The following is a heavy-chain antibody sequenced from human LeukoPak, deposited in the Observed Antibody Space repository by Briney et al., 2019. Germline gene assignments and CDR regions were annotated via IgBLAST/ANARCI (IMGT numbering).Heavy chain of an antibody. D-gene: IGHD6-13*01. V-gene: IGHV4-59*08. Sequence: TSETLSLTCTVSGGSISSYYWSWIRQPPGKGLEWIGYIYYSGSTNYNPSLKSRVTISVDTSKNQFSLKVNSVTAADTAVYYCARCYSSSWYYFDYWGQGTLVTVSS. CDR3: ARCYSSSWYYFDY. CDR2: IYYSGST. CDR1: GGSISSYY. J-gene: IGHJ4*02.